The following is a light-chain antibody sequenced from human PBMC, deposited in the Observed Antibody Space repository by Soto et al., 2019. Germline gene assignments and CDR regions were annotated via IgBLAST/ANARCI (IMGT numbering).Light chain of an antibody. J-gene: IGKJ1*01. CDR1: QSISSY. V-gene: IGKV1-39*01. CDR3: QQSYSTLWT. Sequence: DIQMTQSPSSLSASVGDRVTITCRASQSISSYLNWYQQKPGKAPKLLIYAASSLQSGVPSRFSGSGSGPEFTLTISSLQPEDFATYYCQQSYSTLWTFGQGTKVEIK. CDR2: AAS.